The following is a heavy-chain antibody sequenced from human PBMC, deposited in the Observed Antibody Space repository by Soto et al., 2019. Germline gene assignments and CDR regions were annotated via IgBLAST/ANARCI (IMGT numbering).Heavy chain of an antibody. D-gene: IGHD2-15*01. CDR2: IGGSGGT. V-gene: IGHV3-23*01. J-gene: IGHJ4*02. CDR1: GFTFSSYA. CDR3: AKVQGWSDYYDS. Sequence: EVQLLESGGGLVQPGGSLRLSCAASGFTFSSYAMSWVRLAPGKGLEWFSSIGGSGGTYYADSVKGRFTISRENSKNMLYLHLNSLRAEYTAMYYCAKVQGWSDYYDSWGQGTLVTVSS.